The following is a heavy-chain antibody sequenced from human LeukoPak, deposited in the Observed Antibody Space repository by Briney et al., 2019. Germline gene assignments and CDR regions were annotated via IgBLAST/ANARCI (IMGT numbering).Heavy chain of an antibody. V-gene: IGHV3-30*02. D-gene: IGHD3-22*01. Sequence: GGSLRLSCVTSGFNFNQYGMHWVRQAPGKGLEGVSYIRYDGSDKHYADSVKGRSTISRDNSKKTLYLQMSRLRAAETAVYIWDDGSDNHYADSVKGRFTISRDDSKNTLYLQMSSLRAEDTAVYYCARDWDYNFWSNYDHWGQGNLVTVSS. J-gene: IGHJ4*02. CDR1: GFNFNQYG. CDR2: IRYDGSDK. CDR3: DDGSDNHYADSVKGRFTISRDDSKNTLYLQMSSLRAEDTAVYYCARDWDYNFWSNYDH.